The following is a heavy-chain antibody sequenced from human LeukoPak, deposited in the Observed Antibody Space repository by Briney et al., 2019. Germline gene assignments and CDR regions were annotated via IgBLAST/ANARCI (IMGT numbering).Heavy chain of an antibody. V-gene: IGHV4-38-2*01. Sequence: SETLSLTCAVSGYSISSGYYWGWIRQPPGKGLEWIGSIYHSGSTYYDPSLKSRVTISVDTSKNQFSLKLSSVTAADTAVYYCARRVVPAANFDYWGQGTLVTVSS. J-gene: IGHJ4*02. CDR2: IYHSGST. D-gene: IGHD2-2*01. CDR1: GYSISSGYY. CDR3: ARRVVPAANFDY.